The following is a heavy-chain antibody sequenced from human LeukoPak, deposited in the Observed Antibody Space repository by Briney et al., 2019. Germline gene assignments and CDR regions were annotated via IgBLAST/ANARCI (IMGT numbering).Heavy chain of an antibody. V-gene: IGHV5-51*01. CDR3: AKSPSYYDSSGSFDY. J-gene: IGHJ4*02. D-gene: IGHD3-22*01. CDR1: GYSFTSYW. CDR2: IYPGDSDT. Sequence: GESLKISCKGSGYSFTSYWIGWVRQMPGKGLEWMGIIYPGDSDTRYGPSFQGQVTISADKSISTAYLQWSSLKASDTAMYYCAKSPSYYDSSGSFDYWGQGTLVTVSS.